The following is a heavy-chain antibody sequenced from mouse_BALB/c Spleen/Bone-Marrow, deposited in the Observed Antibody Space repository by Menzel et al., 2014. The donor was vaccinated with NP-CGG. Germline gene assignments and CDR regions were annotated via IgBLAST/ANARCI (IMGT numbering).Heavy chain of an antibody. CDR2: IHHGNSDT. CDR1: GYTFSNYW. V-gene: IGHV1-5*01. J-gene: IGHJ2*01. Sequence: EVQLQQSGTVLARPGAAVKMSCEASGYTFSNYWMHWIKQRPGQGLEWIGTIHHGNSDTTYNQKFKGKAKLTAVTSTSTAYMELSSLTNEDSAVYYCTTLARNNFDYWGQGTTLTVSS. D-gene: IGHD3-1*01. CDR3: TTLARNNFDY.